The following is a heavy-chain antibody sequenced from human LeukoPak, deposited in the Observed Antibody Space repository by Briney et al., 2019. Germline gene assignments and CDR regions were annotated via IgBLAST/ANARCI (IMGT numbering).Heavy chain of an antibody. CDR1: GFTVSKNY. V-gene: IGHV3-53*01. D-gene: IGHD6-13*01. Sequence: GGSLRLSCAASGFTVSKNYMSWVRQAPGKGLEWVSVIYSGGSTNYADSVKGRFSISRDNSKNTLYLQMNSLRVEDTAVYYCARDRDSSSWFGYWSQGTLVTVSS. J-gene: IGHJ4*02. CDR3: ARDRDSSSWFGY. CDR2: IYSGGST.